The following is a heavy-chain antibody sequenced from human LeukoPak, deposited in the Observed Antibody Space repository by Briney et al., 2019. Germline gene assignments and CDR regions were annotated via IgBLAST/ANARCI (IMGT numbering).Heavy chain of an antibody. V-gene: IGHV1-3*03. CDR3: AKEGVDSSSLEYYFDY. Sequence: GASVKVSCKASGYTFTSYAMHWVRQAPGQRLEWMGWINAGNGNTKYSQEFQGRVTITRDTSASTAYMELSSLRSEDMAVYYCAKEGVDSSSLEYYFDYWGQGTLVTVSS. CDR1: GYTFTSYA. J-gene: IGHJ4*02. CDR2: INAGNGNT. D-gene: IGHD6-6*01.